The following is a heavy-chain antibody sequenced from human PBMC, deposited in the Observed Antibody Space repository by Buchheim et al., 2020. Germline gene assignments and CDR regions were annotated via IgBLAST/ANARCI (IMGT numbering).Heavy chain of an antibody. J-gene: IGHJ4*02. Sequence: QVQLVQSGAEVKKPGASVKVSCKASGYTFTSYYMHWVRQAPGQGLEWMGIINPSGGSTSYAQKFQGRVTMTRETSTSTVYMELSSLRSEDTAVYYCARSRLDFWSGLYLALDYWGQGTL. D-gene: IGHD3-3*01. V-gene: IGHV1-46*01. CDR2: INPSGGST. CDR1: GYTFTSYY. CDR3: ARSRLDFWSGLYLALDY.